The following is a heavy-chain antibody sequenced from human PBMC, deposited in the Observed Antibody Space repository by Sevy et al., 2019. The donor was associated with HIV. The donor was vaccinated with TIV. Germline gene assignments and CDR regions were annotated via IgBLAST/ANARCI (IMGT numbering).Heavy chain of an antibody. CDR3: AKDRVDTATLFDY. V-gene: IGHV3-30*18. J-gene: IGHJ4*02. Sequence: GGSLRLSCAASGFTFSSYGMHWVRQAPGKGLEWVAVISYDGSNKYYADSVKDRFTISRDNSKNTLYLQMNSLRAEDTAVYYCAKDRVDTATLFDYWGQGTLVTVSS. CDR2: ISYDGSNK. D-gene: IGHD5-18*01. CDR1: GFTFSSYG.